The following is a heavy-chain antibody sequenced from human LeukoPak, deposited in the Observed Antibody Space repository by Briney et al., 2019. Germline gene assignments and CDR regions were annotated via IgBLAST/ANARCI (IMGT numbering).Heavy chain of an antibody. D-gene: IGHD2-15*01. CDR1: GFTFSSYA. Sequence: GGSLRLSCAASGFTFSSYAMSWVRQAPGKGLEWVSAISGSGGSTYYADSVKGRFTISRDNSKNTLYLQMNSLRAEDTAVYYCARDQDSTYLFDYWGQGTLVTVSS. CDR3: ARDQDSTYLFDY. J-gene: IGHJ4*02. V-gene: IGHV3-23*01. CDR2: ISGSGGST.